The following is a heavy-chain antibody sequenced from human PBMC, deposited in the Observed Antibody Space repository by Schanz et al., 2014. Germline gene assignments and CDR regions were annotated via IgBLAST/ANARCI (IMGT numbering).Heavy chain of an antibody. J-gene: IGHJ4*02. CDR3: AKLSSSGRLAGYFDY. Sequence: EVQLVESGGGLVKPGGSLRLSCEASEFTFSSYKMNWVRQAPGKGLEWVSSISSSGSYIHYADSVKGRFTISRDNSKNILYLQMNSLRAEDTAVYYCAKLSSSGRLAGYFDYWGQGALVTVSS. CDR1: EFTFSSYK. CDR2: ISSSGSYI. V-gene: IGHV3-21*04. D-gene: IGHD6-19*01.